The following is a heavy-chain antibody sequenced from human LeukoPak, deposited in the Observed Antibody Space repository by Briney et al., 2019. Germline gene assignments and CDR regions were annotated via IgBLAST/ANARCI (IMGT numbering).Heavy chain of an antibody. Sequence: SGGSLRLSCAVSGFIFSDYGFHWVRQAPGKGLEWVAVTRFDGSIKQYADSVKGRFTISRDNSKNTLYLEMNTLRAEDTALYYCTFSRGLRVGDTPIGDYWGRGTLVTVSS. CDR1: GFIFSDYG. CDR3: TFSRGLRVGDTPIGDY. CDR2: TRFDGSIK. J-gene: IGHJ4*02. D-gene: IGHD1-26*01. V-gene: IGHV3-33*01.